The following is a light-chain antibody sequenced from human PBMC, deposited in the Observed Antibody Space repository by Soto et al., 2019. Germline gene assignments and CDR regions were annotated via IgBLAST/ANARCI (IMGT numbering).Light chain of an antibody. Sequence: QSVLTQPGSGSEAPRQSVTISCSGSSSNIGNNAVNWYQQLPGQAPKLLIYYDDLLASGVSDRFSGSKSGTSASLAISGLQSEDEADYYCAAWDDTLNGPVFGGGTKVTVL. CDR1: SSNIGNNA. CDR3: AAWDDTLNGPV. J-gene: IGLJ2*01. CDR2: YDD. V-gene: IGLV1-36*01.